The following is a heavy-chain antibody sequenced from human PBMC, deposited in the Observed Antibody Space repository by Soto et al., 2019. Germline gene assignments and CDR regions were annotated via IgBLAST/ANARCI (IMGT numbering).Heavy chain of an antibody. CDR3: ARDARSADYDY. CDR1: GFTFSSHA. Sequence: EVQLVESGGGLVQPGGSLRLSCAVSGFTFSSHAMNWVRQAPGKGLEWVAYIHSIRSIIYYADSVKGRFTISRDNAKNSLYLQMYSLRDEDTAVDYCARDARSADYDYWGQGTLVTVSS. D-gene: IGHD3-16*01. J-gene: IGHJ4*02. V-gene: IGHV3-48*02. CDR2: IHSIRSII.